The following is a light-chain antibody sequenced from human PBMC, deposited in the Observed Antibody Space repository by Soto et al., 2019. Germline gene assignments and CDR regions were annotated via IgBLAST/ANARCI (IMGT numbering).Light chain of an antibody. V-gene: IGLV2-14*03. Sequence: QSALTQPASVSGSPGQSITISCTGTSSDVGAYNYVSWYQQHPGKVPKLMIYDVSDRPSGVSNRYSGSKSGNTASLTISGLQAEDEAEYYCSSFKRSNSYVFGTGTKLTVL. CDR1: SSDVGAYNY. CDR2: DVS. J-gene: IGLJ1*01. CDR3: SSFKRSNSYV.